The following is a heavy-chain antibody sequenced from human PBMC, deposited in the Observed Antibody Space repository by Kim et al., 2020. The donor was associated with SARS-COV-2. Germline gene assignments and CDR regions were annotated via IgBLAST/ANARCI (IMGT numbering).Heavy chain of an antibody. J-gene: IGHJ6*02. V-gene: IGHV1-46*01. Sequence: ASVKVSCKASGYTFTSYYMHWVRQAPGQGLEWMGIINPSGGSTSYAQKFQGRVTMTRDTSTSTVYMELSSLRSEDTAVYYCARGEALPGYSSGWWDYYYYYGMDVWGQGTTVTVSS. CDR2: INPSGGST. CDR1: GYTFTSYY. CDR3: ARGEALPGYSSGWWDYYYYYGMDV. D-gene: IGHD6-19*01.